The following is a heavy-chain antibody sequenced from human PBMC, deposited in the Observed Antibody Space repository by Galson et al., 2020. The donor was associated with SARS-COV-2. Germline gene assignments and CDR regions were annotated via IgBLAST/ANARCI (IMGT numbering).Heavy chain of an antibody. D-gene: IGHD6-13*01. CDR2: IKQDGSEK. CDR1: GFTFSSYW. CDR3: ARDSLAAAGTGTPNYYGMDV. V-gene: IGHV3-7*01. Sequence: TGGSLRLSCAASGFTFSSYWMSWVRQAPGKGLEWVANIKQDGSEKYYVDPEKGRFTISRDNAKNSLYLQMNSLRAEDTAVYYCARDSLAAAGTGTPNYYGMDVWGQGTTVTVSS. J-gene: IGHJ6*02.